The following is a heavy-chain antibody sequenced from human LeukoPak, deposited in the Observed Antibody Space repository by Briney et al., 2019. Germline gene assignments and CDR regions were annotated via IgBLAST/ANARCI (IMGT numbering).Heavy chain of an antibody. CDR1: GFTFSSYT. D-gene: IGHD6-6*01. CDR2: IGGRGINT. Sequence: GGSLRLSCVASGFTFSSYTIGWVRQAPGKGLEWLSAIGGRGINTWYADSVKGRFTISRDNSKNTLSLQMNSLRAEDTTVYYCAKGSSAARPYYFDYWGQGIVVSVSS. J-gene: IGHJ4*02. CDR3: AKGSSAARPYYFDY. V-gene: IGHV3-23*01.